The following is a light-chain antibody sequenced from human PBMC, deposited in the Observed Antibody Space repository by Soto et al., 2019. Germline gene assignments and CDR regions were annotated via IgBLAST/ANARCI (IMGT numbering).Light chain of an antibody. CDR2: DVS. CDR1: SSDVGGYNY. J-gene: IGLJ2*01. CDR3: CSYAGWYSLI. V-gene: IGLV2-11*01. Sequence: QSALTQPRSVSGSPGQSVTISCTGTSSDVGGYNYVSWYQQHPGKAPKLMIFDVSKRPSGVPYRFAGYKSGNTASLTISGLQAEDGAASYCCSYAGWYSLIFGGGTKMTVL.